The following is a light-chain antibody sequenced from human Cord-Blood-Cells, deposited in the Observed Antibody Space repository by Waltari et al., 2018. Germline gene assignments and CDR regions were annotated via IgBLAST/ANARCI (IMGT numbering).Light chain of an antibody. CDR2: AAS. CDR3: QQSYSTPS. Sequence: DIQMTQSPSSLSASVGDRVTITCRASQSISSYLNWYQQKPGKAPKHLIYAASSLQSGVPSRFSGSGSGTDFTLTISILQPEDFATYYCQQSYSTPSFGGGTKVEIK. CDR1: QSISSY. J-gene: IGKJ4*01. V-gene: IGKV1-39*01.